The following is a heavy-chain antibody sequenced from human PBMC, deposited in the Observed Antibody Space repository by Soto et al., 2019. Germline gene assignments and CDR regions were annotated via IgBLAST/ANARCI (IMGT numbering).Heavy chain of an antibody. Sequence: SETLSLTCAVSGGSISISNWWICVRQPPGKGLEWIWEIYHSGSTNYNPSLKSRVTISVDKSKNQFSLKLSSVTAADTAVYYCALTTVHHNWFDPWGQGTLVTVSS. CDR3: ALTTVHHNWFDP. CDR1: GGSISISNW. J-gene: IGHJ5*02. V-gene: IGHV4-4*02. D-gene: IGHD4-17*01. CDR2: IYHSGST.